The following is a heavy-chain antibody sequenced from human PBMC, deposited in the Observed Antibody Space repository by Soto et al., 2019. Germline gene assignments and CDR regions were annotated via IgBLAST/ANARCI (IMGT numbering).Heavy chain of an antibody. J-gene: IGHJ6*03. Sequence: ASVKVSCKVSGYTLTELSMHWVRQAPGKGLEWMGGFDPEDGETIYAQKFQGRVTMTEDTSTDTAYMDLSSLRSEDTAVYYCARVAEMGTVTKGYYYYMDVWGKGTTVTVS. CDR2: FDPEDGET. V-gene: IGHV1-24*01. CDR3: ARVAEMGTVTKGYYYYMDV. D-gene: IGHD4-17*01. CDR1: GYTLTELS.